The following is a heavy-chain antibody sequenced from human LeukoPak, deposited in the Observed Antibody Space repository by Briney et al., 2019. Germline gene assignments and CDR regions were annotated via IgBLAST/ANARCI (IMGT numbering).Heavy chain of an antibody. D-gene: IGHD3-22*01. CDR2: ISNSGSGSTI. CDR1: GFTFSDYY. CDR3: AKDSGTEYDSTGFLPHFDY. Sequence: PGGSLRLSCAASGFTFSDYYMSWIRQAPGKGLEWVSYISNSGSGSTIYYADSVKGRFTTSRDNAKNSLYLQMNSLRSEDTALYYCAKDSGTEYDSTGFLPHFDYWGQGTLVTVSS. J-gene: IGHJ4*02. V-gene: IGHV3-11*01.